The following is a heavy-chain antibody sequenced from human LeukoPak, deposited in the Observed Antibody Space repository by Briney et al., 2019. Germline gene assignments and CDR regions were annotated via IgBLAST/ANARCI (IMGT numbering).Heavy chain of an antibody. CDR2: ISFDGSNK. J-gene: IGHJ4*02. CDR1: GFTFSSLA. V-gene: IGHV3-30*04. Sequence: GGSLRLSCAASGFTFSSLAMNWVRQAPGKGLEWVAVISFDGSNKYYADSVKGRFTISRDNSKNTMYLQMNSLRAEDTAVYFCARGPAYYYDSSGYYPGSDYWGQGTLVTVSS. D-gene: IGHD3-22*01. CDR3: ARGPAYYYDSSGYYPGSDY.